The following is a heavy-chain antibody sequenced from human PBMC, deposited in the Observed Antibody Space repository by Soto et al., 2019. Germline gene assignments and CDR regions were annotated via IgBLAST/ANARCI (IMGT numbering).Heavy chain of an antibody. CDR1: GGSVSSSSYY. Sequence: KPSETLSLTCTVSGGSVSSSSYYWGWIRQPPGKGLEWIGSIYYSGSTYYNPSLKSRVTISVDTSKNQFSLKLSSVTAADTAVYYCARLNVRIVVVPAANNWFDPWGQGTLVTVSS. CDR3: ARLNVRIVVVPAANNWFDP. V-gene: IGHV4-39*01. J-gene: IGHJ5*02. CDR2: IYYSGST. D-gene: IGHD2-2*01.